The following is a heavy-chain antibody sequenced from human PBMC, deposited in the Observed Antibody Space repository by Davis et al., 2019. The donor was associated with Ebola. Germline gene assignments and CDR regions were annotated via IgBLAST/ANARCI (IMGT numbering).Heavy chain of an antibody. J-gene: IGHJ4*02. CDR3: AKDSRGYNKPFDF. CDR1: GFTFSNAW. CDR2: IGGGGDDT. D-gene: IGHD5-18*01. Sequence: GESLKISCAASGFTFSNAWMSWVRQAPGKGLEWVSLIGGGGDDTYYPDSMKGRFTISRDNSRNMLFLQMNSLRAEDTAVYFCAKDSRGYNKPFDFWGQGTLVTVSS. V-gene: IGHV3-23*01.